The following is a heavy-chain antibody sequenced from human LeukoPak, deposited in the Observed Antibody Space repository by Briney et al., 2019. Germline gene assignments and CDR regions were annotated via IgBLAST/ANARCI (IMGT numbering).Heavy chain of an antibody. Sequence: PGGSLRLSCAASGFTFSSYAMNWVRQAPGKGLEWVSATSGTGGRTYYAYSVTGRFTISRDNSKNTLYLQMNSLRAEATAVYYCAKCLGSGWYASSDWGQATLVTVSS. V-gene: IGHV3-23*01. D-gene: IGHD6-13*01. CDR3: AKCLGSGWYASSD. J-gene: IGHJ4*02. CDR1: GFTFSSYA. CDR2: TSGTGGRT.